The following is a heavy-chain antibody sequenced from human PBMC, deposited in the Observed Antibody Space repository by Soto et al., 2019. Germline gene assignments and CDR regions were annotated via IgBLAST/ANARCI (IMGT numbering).Heavy chain of an antibody. J-gene: IGHJ4*02. CDR3: AKVTHYDFWSGYYAHIPFDY. CDR2: ISGSGGNT. CDR1: GFTFSSYA. V-gene: IGHV3-23*01. D-gene: IGHD3-3*01. Sequence: GGSLRLSCAASGFTFSSYAMSWVRQAPGKGLEWVSAISGSGGNTYYADSVKGRFTISRDNSKNTLYLQMNSLRAEDTAVYYCAKVTHYDFWSGYYAHIPFDYWGQGTLVTVSS.